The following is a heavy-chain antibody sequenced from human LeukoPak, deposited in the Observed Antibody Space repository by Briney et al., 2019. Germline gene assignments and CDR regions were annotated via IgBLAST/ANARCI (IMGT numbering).Heavy chain of an antibody. CDR1: GFTFSSCA. J-gene: IGHJ4*02. V-gene: IGHV3-23*01. CDR3: TKARGYFGVDTIDY. CDR2: INDNGAGT. D-gene: IGHD3-3*01. Sequence: PGRSLRLSCAASGFTFSSCAMSWVRQAPGKGLKWVSTINDNGAGTYYADSVKGRFTISRDNSRNTVYLQLNSLRAEDTAVYYCTKARGYFGVDTIDYWGQGTLVTVSS.